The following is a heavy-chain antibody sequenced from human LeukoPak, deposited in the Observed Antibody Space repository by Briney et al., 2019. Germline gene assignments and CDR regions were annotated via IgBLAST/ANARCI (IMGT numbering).Heavy chain of an antibody. CDR2: IYYSGST. Sequence: KPSETLSLTCTVSGGSISSYYWSWIRQPPGKGLEWIGYIYYSGSTNYNPSLKSRVTISVDTSKDQFYLKLSSVTAADTAVYYCARDRQLADAFDIWGQGTMVTVSS. V-gene: IGHV4-59*01. CDR1: GGSISSYY. CDR3: ARDRQLADAFDI. J-gene: IGHJ3*02. D-gene: IGHD6-6*01.